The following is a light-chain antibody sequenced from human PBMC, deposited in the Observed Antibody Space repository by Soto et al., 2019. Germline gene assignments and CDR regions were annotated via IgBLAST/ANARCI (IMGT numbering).Light chain of an antibody. Sequence: DIQMTQSPSFLSASVGDRVTITCLASQSISSYLNWYQHKPGKAPNLLIYAATTLQSGVPSRFSGSGSGTDFTLTISSLQPEDFATYYCQQSYSNPRTFGQGTKVDIK. CDR1: QSISSY. J-gene: IGKJ1*01. CDR3: QQSYSNPRT. CDR2: AAT. V-gene: IGKV1-39*01.